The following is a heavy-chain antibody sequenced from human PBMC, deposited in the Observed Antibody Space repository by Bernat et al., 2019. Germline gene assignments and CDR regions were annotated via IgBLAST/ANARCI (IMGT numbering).Heavy chain of an antibody. D-gene: IGHD2-15*01. CDR2: AYYNGIT. CDR3: AKQLASSLYCSCDI. Sequence: QVQLQESGPGLVKPSETLSLTCTVSGVSISDYYWCWIWQSQGKGLERIGCAYYNGITNYNPSLKSRVAMSVNTSKKQFSLKLTPVTVADTAIYYCAKQLASSLYCSCDIWGQGTKVTVSS. V-gene: IGHV4-59*08. J-gene: IGHJ3*02. CDR1: GVSISDYY.